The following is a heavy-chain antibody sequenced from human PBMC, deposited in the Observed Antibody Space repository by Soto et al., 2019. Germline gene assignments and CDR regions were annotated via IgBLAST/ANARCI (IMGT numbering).Heavy chain of an antibody. CDR1: GGSFSGYY. Sequence: SETLSLTCAVYGGSFSGYYWSWIRQPPWKGLEWIGEINHSGSTNYNPSLKSRVTISVDTSKNQFSLKLSSVTAADTAVYYCAGGGYYDSSGYSSSRYYFDYWGQGTLVTVSS. J-gene: IGHJ4*02. CDR2: INHSGST. D-gene: IGHD3-22*01. V-gene: IGHV4-34*01. CDR3: AGGGYYDSSGYSSSRYYFDY.